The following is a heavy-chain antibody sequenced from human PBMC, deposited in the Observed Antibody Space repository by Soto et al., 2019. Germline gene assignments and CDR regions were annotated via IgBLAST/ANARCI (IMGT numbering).Heavy chain of an antibody. V-gene: IGHV4-59*01. CDR1: GGSISSYY. J-gene: IGHJ4*02. D-gene: IGHD1-1*01. Sequence: QVQLQESGPGLVKPSETLSLTCTVSGGSISSYYWSWIRQPPGKGLEWIGYIYYSGSTNYNPSLKSRVTISVDTSKNQFSLKLISVTAADTAVYYCAREGGGTHAAFDYWGPGNLVTVSS. CDR3: AREGGGTHAAFDY. CDR2: IYYSGST.